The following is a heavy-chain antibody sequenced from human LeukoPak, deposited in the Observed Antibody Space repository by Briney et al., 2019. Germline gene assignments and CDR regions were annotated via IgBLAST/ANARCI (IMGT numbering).Heavy chain of an antibody. CDR1: GFTFSSYW. J-gene: IGHJ5*02. CDR2: INTDGSTT. V-gene: IGHV3-74*01. D-gene: IGHD3-3*01. Sequence: GGSLRLSCAASGFTFSSYWMHWVRQAPGKGLVWVSRINTDGSTTSYADSVKGRFTISRDNAKNTLYLQMNSLRAEDTAVYYCAREAPSSRYDFWSGKGSEFDPWGQGTLVTVSS. CDR3: AREAPSSRYDFWSGKGSEFDP.